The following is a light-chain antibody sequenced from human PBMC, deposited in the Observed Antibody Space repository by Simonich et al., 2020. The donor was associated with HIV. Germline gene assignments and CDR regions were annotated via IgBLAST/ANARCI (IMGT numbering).Light chain of an antibody. CDR2: AAS. CDR1: QSISSW. Sequence: DIQMTQSPSSVSASVGDRVTVTCRASQSISSWLAWYQQKPGKAPKLLIYAASSLQSGVPSRFSGSGSGTDFTLTINNLQPEDFATYYCRQANSFPRTFGQGTKVEIK. J-gene: IGKJ1*01. V-gene: IGKV1-12*01. CDR3: RQANSFPRT.